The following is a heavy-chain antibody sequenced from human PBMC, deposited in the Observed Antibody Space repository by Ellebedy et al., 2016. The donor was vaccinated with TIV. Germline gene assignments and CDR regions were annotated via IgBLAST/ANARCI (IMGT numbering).Heavy chain of an antibody. Sequence: AASVKVSCKASGYSFTSYGISWVRQAPGQGLEWMEWINAYNGNTNIAQKFQGRVTMTTDTSTSTAYMEVRRLRSDDTAVYYCAREIGAGPVVFQYWGQGTLVIVSS. CDR3: AREIGAGPVVFQY. J-gene: IGHJ1*01. CDR2: INAYNGNT. CDR1: GYSFTSYG. D-gene: IGHD6-19*01. V-gene: IGHV1-18*04.